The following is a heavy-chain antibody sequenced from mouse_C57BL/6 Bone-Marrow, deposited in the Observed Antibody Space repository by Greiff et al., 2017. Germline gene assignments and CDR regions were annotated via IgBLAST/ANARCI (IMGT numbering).Heavy chain of an antibody. J-gene: IGHJ1*03. CDR2: ISYDGSN. D-gene: IGHD1-1*01. Sequence: EVQLVESGPGLVKPSQSLSLTCSVTGYSITSGYYWNWIRQFPGNKLEWMGYISYDGSNNYNPSLKNQISITAATSKTQFFLKLNSVTTEDTATXYCARGVVGWYFDVWGTGTTVTVSS. CDR1: GYSITSGYY. CDR3: ARGVVGWYFDV. V-gene: IGHV3-6*01.